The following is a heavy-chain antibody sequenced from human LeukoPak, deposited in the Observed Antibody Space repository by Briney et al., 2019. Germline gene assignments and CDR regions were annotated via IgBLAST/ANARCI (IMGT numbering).Heavy chain of an antibody. Sequence: SGTPYLSWTVSGGSLISSYRSWIRPPPGEGLEWIVCIYTSGSTNYNPSLKSRVTMSVDTSKNQFSLNLSSVTAADTAVYYCARWWSLPNAFDILGQVTMVPVSS. V-gene: IGHV4-4*07. CDR2: IYTSGST. CDR3: ARWWSLPNAFDI. J-gene: IGHJ3*02. CDR1: GGSLISSY. D-gene: IGHD2-15*01.